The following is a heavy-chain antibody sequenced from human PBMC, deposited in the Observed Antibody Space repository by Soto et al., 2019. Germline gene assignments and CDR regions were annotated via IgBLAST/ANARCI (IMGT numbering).Heavy chain of an antibody. CDR1: GFSFSDYG. CDR3: AREYTAWPLAYGLDV. J-gene: IGHJ6*02. CDR2: ISYDGNNE. Sequence: GGSLRFSCAASGFSFSDYGMHWVRQAPGKGLDWVAVISYDGNNEYYADSVKGRFTISRDNAKNSVSLQMNSLRAEDTAVYYCAREYTAWPLAYGLDVWGQGTTVTVSS. D-gene: IGHD2-2*02. V-gene: IGHV3-30*03.